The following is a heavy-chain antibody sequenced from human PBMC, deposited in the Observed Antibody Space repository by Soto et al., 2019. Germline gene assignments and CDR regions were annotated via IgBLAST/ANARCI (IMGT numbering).Heavy chain of an antibody. CDR2: INPNSGGT. J-gene: IGHJ6*02. Sequence: ASVKVSCKASGYTFTGYYMHWVRQAPGQGLEWMGWINPNSGGTNYAQKFQGWVTMTRDTSISTAYMELSSLRSDDTAVYYCARGFLSGYYPGYYIDCGMDVWGQGTPVTVSS. CDR1: GYTFTGYY. V-gene: IGHV1-2*04. CDR3: ARGFLSGYYPGYYIDCGMDV. D-gene: IGHD3-3*01.